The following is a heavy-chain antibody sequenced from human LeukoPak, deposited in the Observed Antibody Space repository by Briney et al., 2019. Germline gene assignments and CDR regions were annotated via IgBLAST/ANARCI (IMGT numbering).Heavy chain of an antibody. J-gene: IGHJ4*02. CDR2: TYYNSKWYN. D-gene: IGHD6-19*01. V-gene: IGHV6-1*01. CDR3: AKDSGWRFDH. Sequence: SQTLPLTCAISGDSVSSNSAAWNWIRQSPSRGLEWLGRTYYNSKWYNDYAVSLKSRITINPDTSKNQFSLQLNSVTPEDTAVYYCAKDSGWRFDHWGQGTLVTVTS. CDR1: GDSVSSNSAA.